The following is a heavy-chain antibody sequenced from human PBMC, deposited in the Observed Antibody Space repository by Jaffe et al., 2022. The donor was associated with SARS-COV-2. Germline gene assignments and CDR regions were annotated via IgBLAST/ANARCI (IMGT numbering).Heavy chain of an antibody. CDR2: MNPNSGNT. CDR3: TLLGDIVVVPAAPASGYYYGMDV. D-gene: IGHD2-2*01. V-gene: IGHV1-8*01. CDR1: GYTFTSYD. Sequence: QVQLVQSGAEVKKPGASVKVSCKASGYTFTSYDINWVRQATGQGLEWMGWMNPNSGNTGYAQKFQGRVTMTRNTSISTAYMELSSLRSEDTAVYYCTLLGDIVVVPAAPASGYYYGMDVWGQGTTVTVSS. J-gene: IGHJ6*02.